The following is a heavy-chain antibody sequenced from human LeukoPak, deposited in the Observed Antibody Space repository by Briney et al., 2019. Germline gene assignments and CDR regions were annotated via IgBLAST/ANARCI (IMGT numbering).Heavy chain of an antibody. J-gene: IGHJ4*02. CDR2: ISSSSSYI. D-gene: IGHD6-6*01. V-gene: IGHV3-21*01. CDR3: ARVEYSSSSGYYFDY. CDR1: GFTFSSYS. Sequence: GGSLRRSCAASGFTFSSYSMNWVRQAPGKGLEWVSSISSSSSYIYYADSVKGRFTIPRDNAKNSLYLQMNSLRAEDTAVYYCARVEYSSSSGYYFDYWGQGTLVTVSS.